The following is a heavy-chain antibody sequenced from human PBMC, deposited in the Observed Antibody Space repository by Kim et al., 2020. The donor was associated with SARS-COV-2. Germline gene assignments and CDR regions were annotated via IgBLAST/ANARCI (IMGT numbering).Heavy chain of an antibody. CDR1: GFTFSSYE. V-gene: IGHV3-48*03. Sequence: GGSLRLSCAASGFTFSSYEMNWVRQAPGKGLEWVSYISSSGSTIYYADSVKGRFTISRDNAKNSLYLQMNSLRAEDTAVYYCARITVVPTGGYYYYGMDVWGQGTTVTVSS. J-gene: IGHJ6*02. D-gene: IGHD2-2*01. CDR3: ARITVVPTGGYYYYGMDV. CDR2: ISSSGSTI.